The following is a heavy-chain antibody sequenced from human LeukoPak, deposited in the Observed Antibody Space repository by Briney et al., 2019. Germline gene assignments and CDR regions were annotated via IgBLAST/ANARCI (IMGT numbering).Heavy chain of an antibody. CDR1: GGSFSGYY. V-gene: IGHV4-34*01. D-gene: IGHD2-15*01. J-gene: IGHJ3*02. CDR2: INHSGST. Sequence: PSETLSLTCAVYGGSFSGYYWSWIRQPPGKGLEWIGEINHSGSTYYNPSLKSRVTISVDTSKNQFSLKLSSVTAADTAVYYCARHRPPWLATGPLGLDAFDIWGQGTMVTVSS. CDR3: ARHRPPWLATGPLGLDAFDI.